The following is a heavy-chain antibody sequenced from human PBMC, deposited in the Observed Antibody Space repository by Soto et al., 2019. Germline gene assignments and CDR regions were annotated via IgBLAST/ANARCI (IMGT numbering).Heavy chain of an antibody. CDR3: AGNTEKGY. Sequence: GGSLRLSCAASGYIFSNYGMHWVRQAPGKGLEGVAVTSYDGSKKYYADSVKGRFTISKDNSKNTVYLQMNSLRIEDSGVYYCAGNTEKGYWGQGTLVTVSS. J-gene: IGHJ4*02. D-gene: IGHD2-2*02. V-gene: IGHV3-30*03. CDR2: TSYDGSKK. CDR1: GYIFSNYG.